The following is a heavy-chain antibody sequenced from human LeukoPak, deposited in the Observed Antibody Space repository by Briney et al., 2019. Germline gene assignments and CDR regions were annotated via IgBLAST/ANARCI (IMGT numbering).Heavy chain of an antibody. J-gene: IGHJ4*02. CDR3: AGHDYGGLVDY. V-gene: IGHV4-59*07. CDR1: VGSLRSYY. CDR2: IYYSGST. D-gene: IGHD4-23*01. Sequence: SDTLSLTCTVSVGSLRSYYWMGLRQPPGKGLEWIGYIYYSGSTNFSPSLKSRVTISVDTSKNRFSLKLSSVAAADTAVYYCAGHDYGGLVDYWGQGTLVTVSS.